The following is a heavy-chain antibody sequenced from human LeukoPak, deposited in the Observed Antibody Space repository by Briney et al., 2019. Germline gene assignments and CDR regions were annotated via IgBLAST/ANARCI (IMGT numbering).Heavy chain of an antibody. CDR2: IYNSGST. V-gene: IGHV4-59*11. CDR1: GGSISSHY. CDR3: ARSTYYDFWSGYSFGY. D-gene: IGHD3-3*01. J-gene: IGHJ4*02. Sequence: SETLSLTCSVSGGSISSHYWSWIRQPPGKGLEWIGYIYNSGSTNYNPSLKSRVTISADTSKNQFSLKLSSVTAADTAMYYCARSTYYDFWSGYSFGYWGQGTLVTVSS.